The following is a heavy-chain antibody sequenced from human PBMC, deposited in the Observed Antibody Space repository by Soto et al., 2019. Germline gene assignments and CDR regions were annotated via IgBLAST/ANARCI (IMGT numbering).Heavy chain of an antibody. V-gene: IGHV3-64*01. CDR1: GFTFSSYA. CDR3: ARGSYYYDSSGLNWFDP. CDR2: ISSNGGST. Sequence: GGSLRVSCAASGFTFSSYAMHWVRQAPGKGLEYVSAISSNGGSTYYANSVKGRFTISRDNSKNTLYLQMGSLRAEDMAVYYCARGSYYYDSSGLNWFDPWGQGTLVTVSS. D-gene: IGHD3-22*01. J-gene: IGHJ5*02.